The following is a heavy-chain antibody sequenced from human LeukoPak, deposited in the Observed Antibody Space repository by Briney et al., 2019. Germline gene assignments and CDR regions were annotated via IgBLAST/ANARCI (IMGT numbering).Heavy chain of an antibody. D-gene: IGHD1-26*01. CDR2: IGGSGGST. Sequence: GGSLRLSCAVCGFTFSSYAMSWVRQAPGKGLEWVSGIGGSGGSTYYADSVKGRFTISRDNSKNTLYLQMSSLRAEDTAVYYCAKDKSLGATPGYAFDIWGHGTMVTVSS. CDR3: AKDKSLGATPGYAFDI. J-gene: IGHJ3*02. V-gene: IGHV3-23*01. CDR1: GFTFSSYA.